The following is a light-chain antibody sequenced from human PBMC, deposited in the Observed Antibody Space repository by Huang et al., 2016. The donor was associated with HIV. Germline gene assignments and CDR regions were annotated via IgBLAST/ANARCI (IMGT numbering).Light chain of an antibody. J-gene: IGKJ1*01. CDR2: ATS. V-gene: IGKV1-8*01. CDR3: QQYYSFPLT. Sequence: AIRITQSPSSLSASTGDKVSITCRASQDINTYLAWVQQKPGKPPSLLIYATSTLQIGVPARFSGSGSGTDFTLTITHLQSEDFATYYCQQYYSFPLTFGQGSQVEV. CDR1: QDINTY.